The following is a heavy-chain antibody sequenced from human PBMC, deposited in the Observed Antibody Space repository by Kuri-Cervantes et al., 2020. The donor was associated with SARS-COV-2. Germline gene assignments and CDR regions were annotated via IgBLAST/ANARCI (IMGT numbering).Heavy chain of an antibody. CDR2: IYSGGSST. CDR3: AKDLGRPNWFDP. V-gene: IGHV3-23*03. CDR1: GFTFSSYA. J-gene: IGHJ5*02. Sequence: GSLRLSCAASGFTFSSYAMSWVRQAPGKGLEWVSVIYSGGSSTYYADSVKGRFTISRDNSKNTLYLQMNSLRAEDTAVYYCAKDLGRPNWFDPWGQGTLVTVSS.